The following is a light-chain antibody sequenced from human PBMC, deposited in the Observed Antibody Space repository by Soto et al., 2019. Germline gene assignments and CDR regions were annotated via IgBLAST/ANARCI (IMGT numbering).Light chain of an antibody. CDR2: RNS. J-gene: IGLJ2*01. V-gene: IGLV1-40*01. CDR1: SSNIGAGYD. CDR3: QSYDGSLSGSV. Sequence: QSVLTQPPSVSGAPGQRVTISCTGSSSNIGAGYDVHWYQQLPGTAPKLLIYRNSNRPSGVRDRFSGSKSGTSGSLASTGLEAEDAVDYYCQSYDGSLSGSVFGGGTKLTFL.